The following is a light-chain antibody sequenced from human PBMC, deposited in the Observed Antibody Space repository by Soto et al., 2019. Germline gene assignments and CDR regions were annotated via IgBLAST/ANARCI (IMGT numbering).Light chain of an antibody. CDR3: MQALQTPIT. CDR1: QSLLHSNGYNY. V-gene: IGKV2-28*01. Sequence: DIVMTQSPLSLPVTPGEPASISCRSSQSLLHSNGYNYLDWYLQKPGQSPQLLIYLGSNPASGVPDRFSGSGSGTEFTLKISRVEAEDVGVYYCMQALQTPITFGQGTRLEIK. J-gene: IGKJ5*01. CDR2: LGS.